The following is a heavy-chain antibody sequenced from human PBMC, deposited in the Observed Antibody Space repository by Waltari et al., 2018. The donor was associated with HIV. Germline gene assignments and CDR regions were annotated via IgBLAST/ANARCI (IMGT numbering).Heavy chain of an antibody. J-gene: IGHJ3*01. CDR2: LSGSGSTA. D-gene: IGHD2-8*01. CDR1: GFHFRNSD. CDR3: VKSMRDLRPSAFDL. V-gene: IGHV3-23*01. Sequence: EVQLLESGGGLVQPGGSLRLSCAASGFHFRNSDMSWVRQAPGKGPELASALSGSGSTASYADTVKGRFTISRDFSNNTLSLQMNNLRAEDTAVYFCVKSMRDLRPSAFDLWGQGTMVAISS.